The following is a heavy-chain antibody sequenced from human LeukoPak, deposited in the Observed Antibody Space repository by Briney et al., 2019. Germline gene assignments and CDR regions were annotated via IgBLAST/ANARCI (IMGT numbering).Heavy chain of an antibody. V-gene: IGHV4-34*01. CDR1: GFTFSNYW. J-gene: IGHJ4*02. Sequence: GSLRLSCAASGFTFSNYWMHWVRQPPGKGLEWIGEINHSGSTNYNPSLKSRVTISVDTSKNQFSLKLSSVTAADTAVYYCARVTYYYDSSGYYIDYWGQGTLVTVSS. D-gene: IGHD3-22*01. CDR2: INHSGST. CDR3: ARVTYYYDSSGYYIDY.